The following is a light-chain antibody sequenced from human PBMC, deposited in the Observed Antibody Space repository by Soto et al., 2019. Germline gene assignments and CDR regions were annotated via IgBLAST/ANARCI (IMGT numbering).Light chain of an antibody. V-gene: IGKV1-39*01. CDR3: QQSYSSPWT. J-gene: IGKJ1*01. CDR2: TAS. CDR1: QNIINY. Sequence: DIPMTQSPSSLSASVGDRVTITCRASQNIINYLNWYHQKPGKAPKVLIYTASNLQSGVPSRFSGSGSGTDFTLTISSLQPEDFATYYCQQSYSSPWTFGQGTKVEI.